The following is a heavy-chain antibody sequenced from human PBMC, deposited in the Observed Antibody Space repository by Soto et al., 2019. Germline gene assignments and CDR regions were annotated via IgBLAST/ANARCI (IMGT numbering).Heavy chain of an antibody. D-gene: IGHD3-22*01. CDR3: ARGLGYCDTSGFPYFDAIDV. Sequence: PGGSLRLSCAASGFTVSSYWMSWVRQAPGKGLEWVDSIKEDGAEKYYGDSVEGRVTIYRDNAENSLYLHMNTLRAEDTAVYHCARGLGYCDTSGFPYFDAIDVWGQGTTVTVSS. CDR1: GFTVSSYW. CDR2: IKEDGAEK. J-gene: IGHJ6*02. V-gene: IGHV3-7*01.